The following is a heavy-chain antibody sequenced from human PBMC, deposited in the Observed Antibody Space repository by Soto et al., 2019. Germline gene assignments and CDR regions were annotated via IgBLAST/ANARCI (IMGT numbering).Heavy chain of an antibody. J-gene: IGHJ4*02. CDR1: RFTFSTYA. CDR2: ISGSAGRT. Sequence: PGGSLSLSCAASRFTFSTYAMSWVRQAPGKGLEWVSLISGSAGRTYYGDSVKGRFTISRDNSRNTVYLQMNSLRAEDTALYYCAKVGLYYDGTGYYSSDYWGQGMMATV. CDR3: AKVGLYYDGTGYYSSDY. V-gene: IGHV3-23*01. D-gene: IGHD3-22*01.